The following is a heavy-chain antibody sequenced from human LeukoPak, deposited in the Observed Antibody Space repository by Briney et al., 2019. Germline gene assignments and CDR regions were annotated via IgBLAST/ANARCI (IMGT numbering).Heavy chain of an antibody. D-gene: IGHD3-10*01. CDR1: GGTFSSYA. Sequence: GASVKVSCKASGGTFSSYAISWVRQASGQGLEWMGWMNPNNGNTGYAQKFQGRVTMTRDTSISTAYMELRGLRSEDTAVYYRVRDGEGVAISVNYWFDPWGQGTLVTVSS. CDR2: MNPNNGNT. V-gene: IGHV1-8*02. CDR3: VRDGEGVAISVNYWFDP. J-gene: IGHJ5*02.